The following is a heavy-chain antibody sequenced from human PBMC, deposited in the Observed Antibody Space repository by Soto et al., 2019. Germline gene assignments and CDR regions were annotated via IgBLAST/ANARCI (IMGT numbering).Heavy chain of an antibody. D-gene: IGHD2-2*03. J-gene: IGHJ6*03. V-gene: IGHV6-1*01. Sequence: SQTLSLTCAISGDSVSSNSAAWNWIRQSPSRGLEWLGRTYYRSKWYNDYAVSVKSRITINPDTSKNQFSLQLNSVTPEDTAVYYCAREVGYCSSTSCRYNYYYYYMDVWGKGTTVTVSS. CDR2: TYYRSKWYN. CDR1: GDSVSSNSAA. CDR3: AREVGYCSSTSCRYNYYYYYMDV.